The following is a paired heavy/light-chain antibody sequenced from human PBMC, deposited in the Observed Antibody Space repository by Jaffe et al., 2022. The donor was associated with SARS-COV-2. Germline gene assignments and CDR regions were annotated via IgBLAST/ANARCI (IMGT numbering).Light chain of an antibody. CDR3: MQALQSPWT. J-gene: IGKJ1*01. CDR2: LVS. V-gene: IGKV2-28*01. CDR1: QSLLHSHGYTC. Sequence: DIVMTQSPLSLSVTPGEPASISCGASQSLLHSHGYTCLNWYLQKPGQSPQLLIYLVSNRASGVPDRFSGSGSGTDFTLKITRVEAEDVGTYFCMQALQSPWTFGQGTKVEIK.
Heavy chain of an antibody. D-gene: IGHD3-10*01. J-gene: IGHJ4*02. Sequence: VHLVESGGDLVQPGRSLRLSCVASGFAFNDYAMHWVRQVPGKGLEWVSSINWNSGTIAYADSVQGRFTISRENSQNSLYLQMDSLRVEDTALYYCVKANQYGSGTHYDYWGQGTMVTVSS. CDR2: INWNSGTI. CDR3: VKANQYGSGTHYDY. CDR1: GFAFNDYA. V-gene: IGHV3-9*01.